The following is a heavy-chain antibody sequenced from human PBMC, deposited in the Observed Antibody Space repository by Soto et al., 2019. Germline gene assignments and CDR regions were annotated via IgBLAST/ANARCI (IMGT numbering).Heavy chain of an antibody. Sequence: VKVSCKASGGTFSSYAISWVRQAPGQGLEWMGGIIPIFGTANYAQKFQGRVTTTADESTSTAYMELSSLRSEDTAVYYCARGGAAAGTGWFDPWGQGTLVTVSS. CDR1: GGTFSSYA. J-gene: IGHJ5*02. CDR2: IIPIFGTA. D-gene: IGHD6-13*01. V-gene: IGHV1-69*13. CDR3: ARGGAAAGTGWFDP.